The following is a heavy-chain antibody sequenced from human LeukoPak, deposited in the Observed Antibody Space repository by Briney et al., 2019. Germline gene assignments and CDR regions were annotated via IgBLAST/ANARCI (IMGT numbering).Heavy chain of an antibody. CDR2: ISAYNGYT. CDR1: GYTFTSYG. J-gene: IGHJ3*02. V-gene: IGHV1-18*01. Sequence: ASVRVSFTASGYTFTSYGISWVRQAPGQGLEWLGWISAYNGYTNYAQKLQGRVTMTTDTSTSTAYMELRSLRSDDTAVYYCARSRPQYYGGNLGVRAFDIWGQGTMVTVSS. CDR3: ARSRPQYYGGNLGVRAFDI. D-gene: IGHD4-23*01.